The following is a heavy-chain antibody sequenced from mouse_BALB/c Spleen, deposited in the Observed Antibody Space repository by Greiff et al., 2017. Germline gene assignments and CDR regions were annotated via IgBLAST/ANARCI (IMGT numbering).Heavy chain of an antibody. CDR3: TRSYGNYEWFAY. Sequence: VQLKQSGTVLARPGASVKMSCKASGYTFTSYWMHWVKQRPGQGLEWIGAIYPGNSDTSYNQKFKGKAKLTAVTSTSTAYMELSSLTNEDSAVYYCTRSYGNYEWFAYWGQGTLVTVSA. V-gene: IGHV1-5*01. D-gene: IGHD2-1*01. CDR2: IYPGNSDT. J-gene: IGHJ3*01. CDR1: GYTFTSYW.